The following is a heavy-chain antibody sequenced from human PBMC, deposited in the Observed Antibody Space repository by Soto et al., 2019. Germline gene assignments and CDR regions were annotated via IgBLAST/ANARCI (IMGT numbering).Heavy chain of an antibody. Sequence: SETLSLTCTVSGGSISSYYWSWIRQPPGKGLEWIGYIYYSGSTNYNPSLKSRVTISVDTSKNQFSLKLSSVTAADTAVYYCARDYDFWSGYPKLHYYGMDVWGQGTTVT. V-gene: IGHV4-59*12. CDR1: GGSISSYY. CDR3: ARDYDFWSGYPKLHYYGMDV. D-gene: IGHD3-3*01. J-gene: IGHJ6*02. CDR2: IYYSGST.